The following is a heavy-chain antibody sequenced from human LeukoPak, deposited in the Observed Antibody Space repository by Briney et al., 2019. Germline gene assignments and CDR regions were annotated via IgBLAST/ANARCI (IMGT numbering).Heavy chain of an antibody. CDR1: GYTFTSYG. Sequence: ASVKVSCKASGYTFTSYGISWVRQAPGQGLEWMGWISAYNGNTNYAQKFQGRVTMTRDTSISTAYMELSRLRSDDTAVYYCARPLYSSSSGLDYWGQGTLVTVSS. CDR2: ISAYNGNT. CDR3: ARPLYSSSSGLDY. D-gene: IGHD6-6*01. J-gene: IGHJ4*02. V-gene: IGHV1-18*01.